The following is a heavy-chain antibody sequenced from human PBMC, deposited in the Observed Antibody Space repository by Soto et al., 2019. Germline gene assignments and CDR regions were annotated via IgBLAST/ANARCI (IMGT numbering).Heavy chain of an antibody. CDR1: GYTFTSYG. J-gene: IGHJ3*02. CDR2: ISAYNGNT. V-gene: IGHV1-18*01. D-gene: IGHD1-7*01. CDR3: ASTVMRNWNYGMDAFDI. Sequence: ASMKVSCKASGYTFTSYGISWVRQAPGQGLEWMGWISAYNGNTNYAQKLQGRVTMTTDTSTSTAYMELRSLRSDDTAVYYCASTVMRNWNYGMDAFDIWGEGTMITVTS.